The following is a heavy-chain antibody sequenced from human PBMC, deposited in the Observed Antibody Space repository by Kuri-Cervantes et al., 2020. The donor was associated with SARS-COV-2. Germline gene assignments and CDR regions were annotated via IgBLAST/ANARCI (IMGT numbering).Heavy chain of an antibody. Sequence: GSLRLSCTVSGGSISSSSYYWGWIRQPPGKGLEWIGEINHSGSTNYNPSLKSRVTISVDTSKNQFSLKLSSVTAADTAVYYCARGRPPIYLGYCSSTSCHRYYFDYWGQGTLVTVSS. CDR3: ARGRPPIYLGYCSSTSCHRYYFDY. J-gene: IGHJ4*02. V-gene: IGHV4-39*07. CDR2: INHSGST. D-gene: IGHD2-2*01. CDR1: GGSISSSSYY.